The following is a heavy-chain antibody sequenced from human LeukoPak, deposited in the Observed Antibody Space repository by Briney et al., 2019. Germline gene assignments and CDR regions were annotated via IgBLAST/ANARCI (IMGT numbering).Heavy chain of an antibody. CDR1: GITFSTYT. V-gene: IGHV3-30*18. J-gene: IGHJ4*02. Sequence: GGSLRLSCATSGITFSTYTMHWVRQAPGKGLEWVAAISYDGSNKFYTDSVKGRFTISRDNSKDTLYLQMNSLRAEDTAVYYCAKERRPTTYYYHSSGLGYWGQGTLVTVSS. D-gene: IGHD3-22*01. CDR3: AKERRPTTYYYHSSGLGY. CDR2: ISYDGSNK.